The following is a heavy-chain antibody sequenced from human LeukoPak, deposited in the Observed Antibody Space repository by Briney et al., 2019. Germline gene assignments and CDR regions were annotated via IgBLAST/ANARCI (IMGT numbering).Heavy chain of an antibody. CDR3: ARTGVAVAGRNFDY. D-gene: IGHD6-19*01. CDR2: INPNSGGT. J-gene: IGHJ4*02. CDR1: GYTFTGYY. Sequence: ASVKVSCKSSGYTFTGYYMHWVRQAPGQGLAWMGCINPNSGGTNYAQKFQGRVTMTRDTSSSTAYMELSRLRSDDTAGYYCARTGVAVAGRNFDYWGQGTLVTVSS. V-gene: IGHV1-2*02.